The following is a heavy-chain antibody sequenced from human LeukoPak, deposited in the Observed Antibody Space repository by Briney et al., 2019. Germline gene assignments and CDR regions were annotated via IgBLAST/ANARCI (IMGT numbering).Heavy chain of an antibody. D-gene: IGHD4/OR15-4a*01. J-gene: IGHJ3*02. V-gene: IGHV4-34*01. CDR3: ARERANYDDAFDI. Sequence: PSETLSLTCAVYGGSFSGYYWSWIRQPPGKGLEWIGEINHSGSTNYNPSLKSRVTISVDTSKNQFSLKLSSVTAADTAVYYCARERANYDDAFDIWGQGTMVTVSS. CDR2: INHSGST. CDR1: GGSFSGYY.